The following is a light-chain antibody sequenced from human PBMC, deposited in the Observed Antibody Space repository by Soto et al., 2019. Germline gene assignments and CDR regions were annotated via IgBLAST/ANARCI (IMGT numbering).Light chain of an antibody. CDR1: SSNIGNNY. V-gene: IGLV1-47*01. CDR3: AAWDDSLSGRGV. CDR2: RNS. Sequence: QSVLTQPPSASGTPGQRVTISCSGSSSNIGNNYVYWYQLVPGTAPKLLIYRNSQRPSGVPDRFSGSRSGTSASLAISGLRSEDEADYYCAAWDDSLSGRGVFGGGTKLTV. J-gene: IGLJ2*01.